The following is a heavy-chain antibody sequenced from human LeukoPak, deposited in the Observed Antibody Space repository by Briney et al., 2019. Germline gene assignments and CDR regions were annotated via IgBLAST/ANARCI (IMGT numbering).Heavy chain of an antibody. CDR1: GGSISSGDYY. J-gene: IGHJ4*02. CDR3: ARGGDHGDLNTIDD. D-gene: IGHD4-17*01. V-gene: IGHV4-31*02. Sequence: PSETLSLSCTVSGGSISSGDYYWSWIRQHPGKGLEWLGYIYYSVSTYYNPFLKSRVTISVDTSKNQCSLKVTSVTAADTAVYCCARGGDHGDLNTIDDSGQGTLVTASS. CDR2: IYYSVST.